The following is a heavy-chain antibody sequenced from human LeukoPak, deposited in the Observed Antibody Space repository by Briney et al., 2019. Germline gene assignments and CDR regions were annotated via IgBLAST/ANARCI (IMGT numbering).Heavy chain of an antibody. D-gene: IGHD1-1*01. V-gene: IGHV4-39*07. CDR2: IYYSGST. CDR1: GGSISSSPYY. CDR3: ARADWTRYYYMDV. J-gene: IGHJ6*03. Sequence: SETLSLTCTVSGGSISSSPYYWGWIRQPPGKGLEWIGTIYYSGSTYYNPSLKSRVTISVDTSKNQFSLKLTSVTAADTAVYYCARADWTRYYYMDVWGKGTTVTVSS.